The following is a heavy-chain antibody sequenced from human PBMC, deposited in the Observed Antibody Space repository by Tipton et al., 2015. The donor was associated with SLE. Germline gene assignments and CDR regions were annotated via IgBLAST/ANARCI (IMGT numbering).Heavy chain of an antibody. J-gene: IGHJ4*02. CDR2: ISSSSSTI. CDR1: GFTFSSYS. CDR3: AKEVRRIKAVAGTGDFDY. Sequence: SLRLSCAASGFTFSSYSMNWVRQAPGKGLEWVSYISSSSSTIYYADSVKGRFTISRDNSKNTLYLQMNSLRAEDTAVYYCAKEVRRIKAVAGTGDFDYWGQGTLVTVSS. V-gene: IGHV3-48*01. D-gene: IGHD6-19*01.